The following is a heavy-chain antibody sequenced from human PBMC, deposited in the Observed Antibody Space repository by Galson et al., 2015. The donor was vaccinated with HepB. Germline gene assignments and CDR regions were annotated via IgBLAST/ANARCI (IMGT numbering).Heavy chain of an antibody. V-gene: IGHV4-4*07. CDR3: AREYYDFWSGDVYAMDV. CDR1: GGSISSYY. Sequence: LSLTCTVSGGSISSYYWSWIRQPAGKGLEWIGRIYTSGSTNYNPSLKSRVTMSVDTSKNQFSLKLSSVTATDTAVYYCAREYYDFWSGDVYAMDVWGQGTTVTVSS. CDR2: IYTSGST. J-gene: IGHJ6*02. D-gene: IGHD3-3*01.